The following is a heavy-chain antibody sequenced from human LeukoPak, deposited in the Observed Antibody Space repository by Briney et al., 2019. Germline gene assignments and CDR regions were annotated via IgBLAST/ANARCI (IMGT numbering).Heavy chain of an antibody. CDR1: GFTLSSNY. CDR2: IYSGGST. CDR3: ARVWPIYGILGFDY. J-gene: IGHJ4*02. V-gene: IGHV3-66*01. D-gene: IGHD2/OR15-2a*01. Sequence: PGGSLRLSCAASGFTLSSNYMSWVRQAPGKGLEWVSVIYSGGSTYYADSVKGRFTISRDNSKNTLYLQMNSLRAEDTAVYYCARVWPIYGILGFDYWGQGTLVTVSS.